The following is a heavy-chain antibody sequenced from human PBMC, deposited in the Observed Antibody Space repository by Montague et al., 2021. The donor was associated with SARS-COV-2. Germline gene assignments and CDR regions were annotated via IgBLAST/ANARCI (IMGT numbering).Heavy chain of an antibody. D-gene: IGHD3-9*01. J-gene: IGHJ6*03. V-gene: IGHV4-59*01. CDR1: GGSISSYY. CDR3: ARGIFTIPFIPAHYYMDV. Sequence: SETLSLTCTVSGGSISSYYWSWIRQPPGKGLEWIGYIYYSGSTNYNPYLKSRVTISVDTSKNKFSLKLSSVTAADTAVYYCARGIFTIPFIPAHYYMDVWGKGTTVTVSS. CDR2: IYYSGST.